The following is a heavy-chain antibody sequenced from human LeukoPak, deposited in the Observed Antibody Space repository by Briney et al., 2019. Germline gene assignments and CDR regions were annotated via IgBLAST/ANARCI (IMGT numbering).Heavy chain of an antibody. D-gene: IGHD5-18*01. J-gene: IGHJ4*02. CDR2: IIPIFGTA. V-gene: IGHV1-69*01. Sequence: SVKVSCKASGGTFSSYAISWVRQAPGQGLELMGGIIPIFGTANYAQKFQGRVTITADESTSTAYMELSSLRSEDTAVYYCARYGYSYGQDDFDYWGQGTLVTVSS. CDR1: GGTFSSYA. CDR3: ARYGYSYGQDDFDY.